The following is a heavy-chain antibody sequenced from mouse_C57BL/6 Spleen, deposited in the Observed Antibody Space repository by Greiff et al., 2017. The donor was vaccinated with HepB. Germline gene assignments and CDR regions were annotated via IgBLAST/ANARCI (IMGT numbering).Heavy chain of an antibody. V-gene: IGHV1-76*01. CDR2: IYPGSGNT. Sequence: QVQLQQSGAELVRPGASVKLSCKASGYTFTDYYINWVKQRPGQGLEWIARIYPGSGNTYYNEKFKGKATLTAEKSSSTAYMQLSSLTSEDSAVYFCAREGYYGRLRYFDVWGTGTTVTVSS. CDR1: GYTFTDYY. J-gene: IGHJ1*03. CDR3: AREGYYGRLRYFDV. D-gene: IGHD1-1*01.